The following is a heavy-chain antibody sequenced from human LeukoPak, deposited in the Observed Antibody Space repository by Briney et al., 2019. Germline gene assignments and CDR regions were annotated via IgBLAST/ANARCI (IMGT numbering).Heavy chain of an antibody. CDR1: GFTFSDYY. V-gene: IGHV3-11*01. D-gene: IGHD3-3*01. CDR2: ISSSGGTI. J-gene: IGHJ6*02. Sequence: GGSLRLSCAASGFTFSDYYMSWIRQAPGKGLEWVSYISSSGGTIYYADSVKGRFTISRDNAKNSLYLQMNSLRAEDTAVYYCAREAWSRSSYGMDVWGQGTTVTVSS. CDR3: AREAWSRSSYGMDV.